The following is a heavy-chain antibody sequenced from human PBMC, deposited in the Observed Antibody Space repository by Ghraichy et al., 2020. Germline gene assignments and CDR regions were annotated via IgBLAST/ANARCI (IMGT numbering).Heavy chain of an antibody. CDR1: GGSISSSSYY. D-gene: IGHD3-10*01. V-gene: IGHV4-39*01. J-gene: IGHJ6*02. CDR2: IYYSGST. Sequence: SQTLSLTCTVSGGSISSSSYYWGWIRQPPGKGLEWIGSIYYSGSTYYNPSLKSRVTISVDTSKNQFSLKLSSVTAADTAVYYCARHSTMVRGVITRVYYYYYGMDVWGQGTTVTVSS. CDR3: ARHSTMVRGVITRVYYYYYGMDV.